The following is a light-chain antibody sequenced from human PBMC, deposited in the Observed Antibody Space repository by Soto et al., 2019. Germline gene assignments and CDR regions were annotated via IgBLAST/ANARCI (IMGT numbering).Light chain of an antibody. CDR1: QSVSSY. CDR3: QQYSSSPRT. CDR2: DAS. V-gene: IGKV3-11*01. J-gene: IGKJ5*01. Sequence: VLTQSPATLSLSPGERATLSCRASQSVSSYLAWYQQKPGQAPRLLIYDASTRATGVPDRFSGSGSGTDLSITISRLQPEDCEVYYCQQYSSSPRTFGQGTRLEIK.